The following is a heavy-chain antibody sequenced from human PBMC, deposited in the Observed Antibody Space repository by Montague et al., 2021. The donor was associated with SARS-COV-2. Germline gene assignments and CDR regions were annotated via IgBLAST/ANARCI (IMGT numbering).Heavy chain of an antibody. D-gene: IGHD3-16*02. Sequence: SETLSLTCSRLGACNSGADQYSTRMNSPPHSSLYSVCCFYNSGGTNYNPSLKSRVTMPVDTSTHQYSLELRSVTAADTAVYYCARLGFVELWLNLGWFDPGGQGTRVTGSS. CDR2: FYNSGGT. CDR3: ARLGFVELWLNLGWFDP. J-gene: IGHJ5*02. V-gene: IGHV4-39*01. CDR1: GACNSGADQY.